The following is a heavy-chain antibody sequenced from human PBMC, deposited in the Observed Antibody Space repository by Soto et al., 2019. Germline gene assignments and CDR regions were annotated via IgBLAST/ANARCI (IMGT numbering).Heavy chain of an antibody. J-gene: IGHJ5*02. Sequence: SQTLSLTCAISVYSVSSNSAAWNWIIQSPSRGLEWLGRTYYRSKWYNDYAVSVKSRITINPDTSKNQFSLQLNSVTPEDTAVYYCARGRALIVGATTVAWFDPWGQGTLVSVSS. V-gene: IGHV6-1*01. CDR3: ARGRALIVGATTVAWFDP. CDR2: TYYRSKWYN. CDR1: VYSVSSNSAA. D-gene: IGHD1-26*01.